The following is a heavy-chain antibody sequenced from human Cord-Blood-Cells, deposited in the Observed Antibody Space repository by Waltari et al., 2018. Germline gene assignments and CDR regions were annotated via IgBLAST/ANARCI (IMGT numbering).Heavy chain of an antibody. D-gene: IGHD3-10*01. CDR3: ARSKDYYGSGSYFDY. Sequence: QVQLVQSGAEVKKPGASVKVSCKASGYTFTGYYMHWVRQAPGQGLEWMGWINPNSGGTTYAQKLQGRVTMTRDTSISTAYMELSRLRSDDTAVYYCARSKDYYGSGSYFDYWGQGTLVTVSS. J-gene: IGHJ4*02. V-gene: IGHV1-2*02. CDR1: GYTFTGYY. CDR2: INPNSGGT.